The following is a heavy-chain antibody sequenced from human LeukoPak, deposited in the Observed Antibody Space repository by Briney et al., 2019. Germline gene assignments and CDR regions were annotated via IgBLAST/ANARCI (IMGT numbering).Heavy chain of an antibody. CDR3: ARDRDVRHYYFDY. CDR2: ISSSGSTI. J-gene: IGHJ4*02. CDR1: GFTFSDYY. Sequence: GGSLRLSCAASGFTFSDYYMSWIRQAPGKGLEWVSYISSSGSTIYYADSVKGRFTISRDNAKNSLYLQMNSLRVEDTAVYYCARDRDVRHYYFDYWGQGTLVIVSS. V-gene: IGHV3-11*04. D-gene: IGHD3-16*01.